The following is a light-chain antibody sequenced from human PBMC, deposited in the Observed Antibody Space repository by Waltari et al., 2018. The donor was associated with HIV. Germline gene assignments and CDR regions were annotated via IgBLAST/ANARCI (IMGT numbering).Light chain of an antibody. V-gene: IGLV2-8*01. J-gene: IGLJ2*01. CDR2: SVD. Sequence: QSALTQPPSASGSPGQSVTISCTGTSSDIGAYEFVPWYQQHPGKAPKFIILSVDQRPSGVPDRFSGSKSGNTASLTVSGLQAEDEAYYFCSSYAGSDNYVVFGGGTKLTVL. CDR3: SSYAGSDNYVV. CDR1: SSDIGAYEF.